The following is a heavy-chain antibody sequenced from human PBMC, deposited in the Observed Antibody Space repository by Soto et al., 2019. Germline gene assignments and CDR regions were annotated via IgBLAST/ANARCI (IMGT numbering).Heavy chain of an antibody. CDR1: GFTFSTYA. J-gene: IGHJ4*02. Sequence: EVHLLESGGGLVQPGGSLRLSCAASGFTFSTYAMSWVRQAPGKGLEWVSAISGSGGSTYYADPVKGRFTISRDNSKNTLYLQMNSLSAEDTAVHYCARRLGYCSSTSCYIWFDYWGQGTLVTGSS. CDR2: ISGSGGST. V-gene: IGHV3-23*01. CDR3: ARRLGYCSSTSCYIWFDY. D-gene: IGHD2-2*02.